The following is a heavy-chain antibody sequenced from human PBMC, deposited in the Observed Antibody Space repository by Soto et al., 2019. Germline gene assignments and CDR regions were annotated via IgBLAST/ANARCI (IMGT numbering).Heavy chain of an antibody. Sequence: GGSLRLSCKASGFTFRDYYIRWIRQAPGKGLEWVSYISSSGSTIYYADSVKGRFTISRDNAKNSLYLQMNSLRAEDTAVYYCARDDYGGGDYYYYGMDVWGQGTTVTVSS. CDR2: ISSSGSTI. CDR1: GFTFRDYY. V-gene: IGHV3-11*01. J-gene: IGHJ6*02. CDR3: ARDDYGGGDYYYYGMDV. D-gene: IGHD4-17*01.